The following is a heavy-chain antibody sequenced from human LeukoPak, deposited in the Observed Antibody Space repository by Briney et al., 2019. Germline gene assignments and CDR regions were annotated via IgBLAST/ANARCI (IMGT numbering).Heavy chain of an antibody. J-gene: IGHJ3*02. CDR1: GYTFTSYY. D-gene: IGHD3-10*01. CDR2: INPSGGST. CDR3: ARPLALSRLGSTDAFDI. Sequence: GASVKVSCKASGYTFTSYYMHWVRQAPGQGLEWMGIINPSGGSTSYAQKFQGRVTMTRDMSTSTVYMELSSLRSEDTAVYYCARPLALSRLGSTDAFDIWGQGTMVTVSS. V-gene: IGHV1-46*01.